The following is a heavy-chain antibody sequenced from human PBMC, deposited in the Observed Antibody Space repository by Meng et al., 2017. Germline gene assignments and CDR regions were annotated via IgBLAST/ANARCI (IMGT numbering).Heavy chain of an antibody. J-gene: IGHJ6*02. V-gene: IGHV3-33*01. Sequence: GESLKISCAASGFTFSSYGMHWVRQAPGKGLEWVAVIWYDGSNKYYADSVKGRITISRDNSKNTLYLQRNSLRAEDTAVYYCARDLALVAAAGSRKRKNYYYGMDVWGQGTTVTVSS. CDR2: IWYDGSNK. CDR1: GFTFSSYG. D-gene: IGHD6-13*01. CDR3: ARDLALVAAAGSRKRKNYYYGMDV.